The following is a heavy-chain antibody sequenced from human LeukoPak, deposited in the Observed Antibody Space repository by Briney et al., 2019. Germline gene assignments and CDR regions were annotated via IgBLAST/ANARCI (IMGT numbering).Heavy chain of an antibody. J-gene: IGHJ4*02. V-gene: IGHV4-39*01. CDR3: ASMDFWSASHLDY. D-gene: IGHD3-3*01. Sequence: SETLSLTCTVSGGSISNSSFYWGWIRQPPGKGLECIASISYPGSTFYNPSLRSRVTISVDTSKNQFSLRLSSVTAADTAVYYCASMDFWSASHLDYWGQGTLVTVSS. CDR1: GGSISNSSFY. CDR2: ISYPGST.